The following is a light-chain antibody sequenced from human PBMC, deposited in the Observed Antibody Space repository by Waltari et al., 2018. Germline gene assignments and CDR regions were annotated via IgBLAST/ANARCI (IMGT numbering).Light chain of an antibody. CDR2: WAS. CDR3: QQYYSTGYT. J-gene: IGKJ2*01. V-gene: IGKV4-1*01. Sequence: DIVMTQSPDSLAVSLGERATNNCKSSQSVLYSPNNKNYLAWYQQKPGQPPKLLIYWASTRESGVPDRFSGSGSGTDFTLTISSLQAEDVAVYYCQQYYSTGYTFGQGTKLEIK. CDR1: QSVLYSPNNKNY.